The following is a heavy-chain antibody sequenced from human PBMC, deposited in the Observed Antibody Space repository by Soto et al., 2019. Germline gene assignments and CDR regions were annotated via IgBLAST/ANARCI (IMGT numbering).Heavy chain of an antibody. CDR3: ARGDINDYGDYGYMDV. J-gene: IGHJ6*03. V-gene: IGHV1-18*01. Sequence: ASVKVSCKASGYTFTSYGISWVRQAPGQGLEWMGWISAYNGNTNYAQKLQGRVTMTTDTSTSTAYMELRSLRSEDTAMYYCARGDINDYGDYGYMDVWGKGTSVTVSS. CDR1: GYTFTSYG. CDR2: ISAYNGNT. D-gene: IGHD4-17*01.